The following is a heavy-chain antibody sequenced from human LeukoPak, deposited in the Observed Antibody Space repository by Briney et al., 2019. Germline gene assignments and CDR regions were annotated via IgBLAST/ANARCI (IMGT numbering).Heavy chain of an antibody. Sequence: GGSLRLSCAASGFTFSTYSMNWVRQAPGKGLEWVSYIRSSSDTIYYADSVKGRFTISRDNSKNTLYLQMNSLRAEDTAVYYCASLGSGWYNPHYYMDDWGKGTTVTISS. D-gene: IGHD6-19*01. V-gene: IGHV3-48*01. CDR2: IRSSSDTI. CDR3: ASLGSGWYNPHYYMDD. J-gene: IGHJ6*03. CDR1: GFTFSTYS.